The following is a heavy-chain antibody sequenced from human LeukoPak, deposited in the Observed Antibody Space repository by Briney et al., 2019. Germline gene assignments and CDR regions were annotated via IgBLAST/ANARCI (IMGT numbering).Heavy chain of an antibody. J-gene: IGHJ4*02. Sequence: SETLSLTCAVYGGSFSGYYWSWIRQPPGKGLEWIGEINHSGSTNYNPSLKSRVTISVDTSKNQFSLKLSSVTAADTAVYNCARGQYYYDSSGYRFWGQGTLVTVSS. CDR2: INHSGST. CDR1: GGSFSGYY. D-gene: IGHD3-22*01. CDR3: ARGQYYYDSSGYRF. V-gene: IGHV4-34*01.